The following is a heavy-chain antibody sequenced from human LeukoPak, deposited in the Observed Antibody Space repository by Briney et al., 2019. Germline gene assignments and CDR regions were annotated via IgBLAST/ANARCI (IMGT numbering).Heavy chain of an antibody. V-gene: IGHV4-34*01. CDR1: GVSFSGYY. Sequence: SETLSLTCAVYGVSFSGYYWSWIRQPPGKGLEWIGEINHSGSTNYNPSLKSRVTISVDTSKNHFSVKLSSVTDADTAEYYCARRGRWFGQLLTPPPYNWFDPWGQGTLVTVSS. CDR3: ARRGRWFGQLLTPPPYNWFDP. CDR2: INHSGST. D-gene: IGHD3-10*01. J-gene: IGHJ5*02.